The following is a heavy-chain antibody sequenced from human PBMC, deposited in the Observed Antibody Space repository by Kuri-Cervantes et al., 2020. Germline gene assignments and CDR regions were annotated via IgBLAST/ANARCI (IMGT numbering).Heavy chain of an antibody. Sequence: GGSLRLSCAASGFKFSDYGMHWVRQAPGKGLEWVAFIELNKSQIDYEDSVKGRFTISRDNTHSTLYLELNSLRADDTAVYFCARSLGNPLHPSFDYWGQGTLVTVSS. CDR2: IELNKSQI. V-gene: IGHV3-30*02. CDR3: ARSLGNPLHPSFDY. D-gene: IGHD3-16*01. J-gene: IGHJ4*02. CDR1: GFKFSDYG.